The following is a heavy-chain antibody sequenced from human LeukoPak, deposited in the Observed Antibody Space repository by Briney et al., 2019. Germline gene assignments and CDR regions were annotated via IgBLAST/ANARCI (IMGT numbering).Heavy chain of an antibody. CDR3: VGYCSSTSCYEGGLFDY. J-gene: IGHJ4*02. Sequence: GSSVKVSCKASGGTFSSYAISWVRQAPGQGLEWMGGIIPIFGTANYAQKFQGRGTITTDESTSTAYLELSSLRSEDTAVYYCVGYCSSTSCYEGGLFDYWGQGTLVTVSS. V-gene: IGHV1-69*05. CDR2: IIPIFGTA. D-gene: IGHD2-2*01. CDR1: GGTFSSYA.